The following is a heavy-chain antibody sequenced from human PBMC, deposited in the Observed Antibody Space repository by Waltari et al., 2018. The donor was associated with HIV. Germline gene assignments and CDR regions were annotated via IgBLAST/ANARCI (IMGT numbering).Heavy chain of an antibody. D-gene: IGHD2-2*01. CDR1: GGTFSSYA. J-gene: IGHJ6*02. CDR3: ATGGFDQAVVVPAALPVRAHYGMDV. Sequence: KKPGSSVKVSGKASGGTFSSYAISWVRQAPGQGLEWMGGIIPLFGTANYAQKFQGRVTITADESTSTAYMELSSLRSEDTAVYYCATGGFDQAVVVPAALPVRAHYGMDVWGQGTTVTVSS. CDR2: IIPLFGTA. V-gene: IGHV1-69*01.